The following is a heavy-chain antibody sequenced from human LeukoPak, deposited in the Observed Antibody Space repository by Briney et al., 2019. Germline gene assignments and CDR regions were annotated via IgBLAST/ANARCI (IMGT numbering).Heavy chain of an antibody. CDR1: GYTFTSYA. Sequence: ASVKVSCKASGYTFTSYAMNWVRQAPGQGLEWMGIINPSGGSTSYAQKFQGRVTMTRDTSTSTVYMELSSLRSEDTAVYYCAMGGGDCPFDYWGQGTLVTVSS. D-gene: IGHD2-21*02. CDR2: INPSGGST. J-gene: IGHJ4*02. CDR3: AMGGGDCPFDY. V-gene: IGHV1-46*01.